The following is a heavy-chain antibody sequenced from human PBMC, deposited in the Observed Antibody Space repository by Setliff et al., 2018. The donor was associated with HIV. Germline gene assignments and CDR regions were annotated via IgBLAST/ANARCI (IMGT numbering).Heavy chain of an antibody. D-gene: IGHD3-10*01. Sequence: SETLSLTCTVSGGSISSSSYYWGWIRQPPGKGLEWIGSISYSGSTYYNPSLKSRLTISIDTSKNQFSLKLASVTAADTAVYYCARQGTFYHGSGSLGYWGQGTLVTVS. J-gene: IGHJ4*02. CDR2: ISYSGST. V-gene: IGHV4-39*01. CDR3: ARQGTFYHGSGSLGY. CDR1: GGSISSSSYY.